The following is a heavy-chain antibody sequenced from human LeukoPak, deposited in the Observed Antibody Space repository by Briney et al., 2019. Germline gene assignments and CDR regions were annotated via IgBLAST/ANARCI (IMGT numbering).Heavy chain of an antibody. CDR1: GGTFSSYA. Sequence: SVKVSCKASGGTFSSYAISWVRQAPGQGLEWMGRIIPILGIANYAQKFQGRVTITADKSTSTAYMELSSLSSEDTAVYYCARDQGYYDSSGYYQGYGMDVWGQGTTVTVSS. J-gene: IGHJ6*02. CDR3: ARDQGYYDSSGYYQGYGMDV. D-gene: IGHD3-22*01. CDR2: IIPILGIA. V-gene: IGHV1-69*04.